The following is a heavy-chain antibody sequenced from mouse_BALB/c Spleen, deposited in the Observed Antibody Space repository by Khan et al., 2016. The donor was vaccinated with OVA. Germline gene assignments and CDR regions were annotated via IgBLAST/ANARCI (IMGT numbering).Heavy chain of an antibody. CDR1: GYSITSGYA. J-gene: IGHJ2*01. Sequence: EVQLQESGPDLVQPSQSLSLTCTVTGYSITSGYAWNWIRQFPGNKLEWMGYISYSGVTSYTPSLKSRISITRDTSKNQFFLQLNSVTTEDTATYYCARGNYYGYYFDYWGQGTTLTVSS. CDR2: ISYSGVT. CDR3: ARGNYYGYYFDY. V-gene: IGHV3-2*02. D-gene: IGHD1-1*01.